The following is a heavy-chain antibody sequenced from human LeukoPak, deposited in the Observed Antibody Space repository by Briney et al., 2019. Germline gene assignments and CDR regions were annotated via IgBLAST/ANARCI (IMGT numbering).Heavy chain of an antibody. V-gene: IGHV3-30*04. D-gene: IGHD3-16*01. CDR3: ARGGVFVMLRIDY. J-gene: IGHJ4*02. CDR1: GFSFKNYP. CDR2: ISSDGGYK. Sequence: PGRSLRLSCAASGFSFKNYPIHWVRQAPGKGLEWVAVISSDGGYKYYADSVKSRFTISRDNSEHTLELQMNSLRAEDTAVYYCARGGVFVMLRIDYWGQGALVTVSS.